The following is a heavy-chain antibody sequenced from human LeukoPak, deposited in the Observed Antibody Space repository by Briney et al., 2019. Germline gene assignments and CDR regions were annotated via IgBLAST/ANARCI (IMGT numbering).Heavy chain of an antibody. CDR2: IRYDGSNK. J-gene: IGHJ4*02. CDR3: AKDLLEPYYFDY. V-gene: IGHV3-30*02. Sequence: PGGSLRLSCAASGFTFSSYGVHWVRQAPGKGLEWVAFIRYDGSNKYYADSVKGRFTISRDNSKNTLYLQMNSLRAEDTAVYYCAKDLLEPYYFDYWGQGTLVTVSS. D-gene: IGHD1-1*01. CDR1: GFTFSSYG.